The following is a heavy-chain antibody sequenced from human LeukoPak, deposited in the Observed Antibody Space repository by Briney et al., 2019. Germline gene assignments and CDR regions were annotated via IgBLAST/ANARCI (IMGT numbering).Heavy chain of an antibody. D-gene: IGHD6-13*01. J-gene: IGHJ4*02. CDR3: TTGIAAAGNHDY. V-gene: IGHV3-15*01. CDR2: IKSKTDGGTT. CDR1: GFTFSNAR. Sequence: GGSLRLSCAASGFTFSNARMSWVRQAPGKGLEWVGRIKSKTDGGTTDYAAPVKGRFTTSRDDSKNTLYLQMNSLKTEDTAVYYCTTGIAAAGNHDYWGQGTLVTVSS.